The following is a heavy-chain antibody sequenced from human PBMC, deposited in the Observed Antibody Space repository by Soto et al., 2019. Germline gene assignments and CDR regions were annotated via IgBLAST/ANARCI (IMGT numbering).Heavy chain of an antibody. CDR2: IIPDSGAT. Sequence: ASVKVSCKASGYTFTGYYIHWVRQAPGHGLEWMGWIIPDSGATNYTQKFQGRVTMTSETSTNTALLELSRLRSDDTAVYFCARGGRISIFGVINWLEPCGERTLVTVSS. CDR3: ARGGRISIFGVINWLEP. J-gene: IGHJ5*02. V-gene: IGHV1-2*02. D-gene: IGHD3-3*01. CDR1: GYTFTGYY.